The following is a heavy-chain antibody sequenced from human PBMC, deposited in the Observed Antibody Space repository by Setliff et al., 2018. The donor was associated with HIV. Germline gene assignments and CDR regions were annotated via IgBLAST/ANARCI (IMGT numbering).Heavy chain of an antibody. D-gene: IGHD5-18*01. V-gene: IGHV4-34*01. Sequence: PSETLSLTCAVYGGSVSGHYWGWFRQPPGKGLEWIGEITPSGATNYLPSLKSRVTMSLDTSKNQFSLKMTSVTAAGTALYYCSNWNTTIDEDAWSQGTLVTVSS. J-gene: IGHJ5*02. CDR3: SNWNTTIDEDA. CDR1: GGSVSGHY. CDR2: ITPSGAT.